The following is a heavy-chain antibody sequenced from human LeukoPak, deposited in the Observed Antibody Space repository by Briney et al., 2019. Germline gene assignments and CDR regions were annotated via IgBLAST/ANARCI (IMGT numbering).Heavy chain of an antibody. CDR1: GFTFSSYS. D-gene: IGHD2-8*01. J-gene: IGHJ4*02. CDR2: ISSSSSYI. V-gene: IGHV3-21*01. Sequence: GGSLRLSCAASGFTFSSYSMNWVRQAPGKGLEWVSSISSSSSYIYYADSVKGRFTISRDNAKNSLYLQMNSLRAEDTAVYYCARGGVGYCTNGVCYTGYYFDYWGQGTLVTVSS. CDR3: ARGGVGYCTNGVCYTGYYFDY.